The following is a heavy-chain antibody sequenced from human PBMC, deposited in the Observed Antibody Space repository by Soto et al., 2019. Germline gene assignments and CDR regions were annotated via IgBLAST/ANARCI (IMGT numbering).Heavy chain of an antibody. V-gene: IGHV3-30-3*01. CDR2: ISYDGNTQ. Sequence: QVQLVESVGGVVQPGGSLRLSCAASGFIFSGYAMHWVRHAPGKGLEWVAVISYDGNTQYYPDSVKGRFTGSRDNSHNILYVEMNKLRDEDTAMYYCAKETKAYEINFWGQGTLGTVSP. J-gene: IGHJ4*02. D-gene: IGHD3-9*01. CDR3: AKETKAYEINF. CDR1: GFIFSGYA.